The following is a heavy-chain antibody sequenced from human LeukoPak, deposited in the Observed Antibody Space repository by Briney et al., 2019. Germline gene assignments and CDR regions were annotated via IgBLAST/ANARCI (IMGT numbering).Heavy chain of an antibody. CDR3: ARERWHCRGNDCYSVYYYGLDV. Sequence: GASVKVSCTASGFPFTNYAFHWVRQAPGQRLEWLGWINAGNDDTKYSQKFQGRVTITRDTSANTAYMELSSLTSDDTAVYYCARERWHCRGNDCYSVYYYGLDVWGQGTTVTVSS. D-gene: IGHD2-15*01. CDR2: INAGNDDT. J-gene: IGHJ6*02. CDR1: GFPFTNYA. V-gene: IGHV1-3*01.